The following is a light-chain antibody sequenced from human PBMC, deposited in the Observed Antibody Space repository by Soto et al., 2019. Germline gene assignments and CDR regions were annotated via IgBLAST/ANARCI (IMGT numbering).Light chain of an antibody. V-gene: IGLV2-8*01. J-gene: IGLJ1*01. Sequence: QSALTQPASVSGSPGQSIAISCTGSSSDVGIYNYVSWYQQHPGKVPKLIIYEVTNRPSGVPDRFSGSKSGNTASLTVSGLQAEDEADYYCSSYAGSSNVFGTGTKLTVL. CDR1: SSDVGIYNY. CDR3: SSYAGSSNV. CDR2: EVT.